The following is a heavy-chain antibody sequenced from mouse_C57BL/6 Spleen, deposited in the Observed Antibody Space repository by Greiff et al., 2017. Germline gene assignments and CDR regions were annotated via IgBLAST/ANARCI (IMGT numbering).Heavy chain of an antibody. CDR3: ARTGAVVAYYYAMDD. Sequence: VKLVESGPELVKPGASVKLSCKASGYTFTSYDINWVKQRPGQGLEWIGWIYPRDGSTKYNEKFKGKATLTVDTSSSIAYMELHSLTSEDSAVYFGARTGAVVAYYYAMDDWGQGTSVTVSS. CDR1: GYTFTSYD. CDR2: IYPRDGST. V-gene: IGHV1-85*01. J-gene: IGHJ4*01. D-gene: IGHD1-1*01.